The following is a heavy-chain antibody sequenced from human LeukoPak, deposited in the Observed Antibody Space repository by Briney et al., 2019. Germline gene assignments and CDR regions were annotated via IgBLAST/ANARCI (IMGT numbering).Heavy chain of an antibody. J-gene: IGHJ4*02. D-gene: IGHD3-22*01. Sequence: SETLSLTCTVSGGSISSYFWSWIRQPPGKEPECIGYIYNSGSTKYNPSLKSRVTISVDTSKNQFSLKLSSVTAADTAVYYCARGGGHHSRGGRPYYHDSSGYSYTFDYWGQGTLVTVSS. V-gene: IGHV4-59*12. CDR2: IYNSGST. CDR3: ARGGGHHSRGGRPYYHDSSGYSYTFDY. CDR1: GGSISSYF.